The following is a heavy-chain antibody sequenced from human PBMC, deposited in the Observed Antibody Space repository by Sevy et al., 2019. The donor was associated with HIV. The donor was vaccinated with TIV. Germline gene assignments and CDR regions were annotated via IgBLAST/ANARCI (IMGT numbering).Heavy chain of an antibody. CDR1: GGSISSNSYY. CDR2: IYYSEST. V-gene: IGHV4-39*01. CDR3: ARQAVAANKRKWFDP. Sequence: SETLSLTCTVSGGSISSNSYYWGWIRQPPGKGLEWIGSIYYSESTYYSPSLRSRVTISVDTSKNQFSLKLSSVTAADTAVYYCARQAVAANKRKWFDPWGQRTLVTVSS. J-gene: IGHJ5*02. D-gene: IGHD6-19*01.